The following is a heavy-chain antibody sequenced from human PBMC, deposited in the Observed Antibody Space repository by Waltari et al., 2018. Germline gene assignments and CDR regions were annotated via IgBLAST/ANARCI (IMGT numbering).Heavy chain of an antibody. Sequence: QVQLVQSGAEVKKPGASVKVSCKASGYTFTGYYMHWVRQAPGQGLEWMGWINPNSGGKNYAQKFQGRVTMTRDTSISTAYMELSRLRSDDTAVYYCAREPDTAMGDYWGQGTLVTVSS. D-gene: IGHD5-18*01. J-gene: IGHJ4*02. CDR2: INPNSGGK. V-gene: IGHV1-2*02. CDR3: AREPDTAMGDY. CDR1: GYTFTGYY.